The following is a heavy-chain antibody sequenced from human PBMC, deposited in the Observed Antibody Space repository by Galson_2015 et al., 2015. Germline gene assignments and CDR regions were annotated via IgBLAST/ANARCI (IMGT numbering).Heavy chain of an antibody. J-gene: IGHJ4*02. CDR1: GFTFSSYA. D-gene: IGHD6-19*01. V-gene: IGHV3-23*01. CDR3: AKSFPHSGFPYYFDY. Sequence: SLRLSCAASGFTFSSYAMSWVRQAPGKGLEWVSVISGSGGSTYYADSVKGRFTISRDNSKNTLYLQMNSLRAEDTAVYYCAKSFPHSGFPYYFDYWGQGTLVAVSS. CDR2: ISGSGGST.